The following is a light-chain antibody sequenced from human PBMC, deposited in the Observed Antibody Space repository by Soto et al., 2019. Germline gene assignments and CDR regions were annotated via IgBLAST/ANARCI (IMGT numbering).Light chain of an antibody. CDR3: QQLNSYPFT. CDR2: AAS. J-gene: IGKJ1*01. Sequence: DIQLTQSPSFLSASVGDRVTITCRASQGISSYLAWYQQKPGKVPKLLIYAASTLQSGVPSRFSGSGSGTEFTLTISSLQPEDFATYYCQQLNSYPFTFGQGTKVEIK. CDR1: QGISSY. V-gene: IGKV1-9*01.